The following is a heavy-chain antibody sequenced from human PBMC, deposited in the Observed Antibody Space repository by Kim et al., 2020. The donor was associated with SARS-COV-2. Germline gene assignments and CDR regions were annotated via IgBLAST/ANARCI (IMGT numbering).Heavy chain of an antibody. Sequence: GGSLRLSCAASGFTFSSYSMNWVRQAPGKGLEWVSSISSSSSYIYYADSVKGRFTISRDNAKNSLYLQMNSLRAEDTAVYYCAREELKAARPLDKNWLDPWGQGTRVTVSS. D-gene: IGHD6-6*01. CDR2: ISSSSSYI. V-gene: IGHV3-21*01. J-gene: IGHJ5*02. CDR3: AREELKAARPLDKNWLDP. CDR1: GFTFSSYS.